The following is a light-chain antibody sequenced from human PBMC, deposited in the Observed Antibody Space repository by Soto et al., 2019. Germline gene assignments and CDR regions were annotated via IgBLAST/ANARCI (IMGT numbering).Light chain of an antibody. V-gene: IGKV1-39*01. J-gene: IGKJ1*01. CDR3: QQSYSSPPT. CDR1: QSISTY. Sequence: DIQMTQSPSYMSTYVGDRVTLTSRASQSISTYLNWYQQKPGKAPNLLIYTTSSLQSGVPSRFSGSRSGPDFTLTISSLQPEEFATYYCQQSYSSPPTVGQGTKVDIK. CDR2: TTS.